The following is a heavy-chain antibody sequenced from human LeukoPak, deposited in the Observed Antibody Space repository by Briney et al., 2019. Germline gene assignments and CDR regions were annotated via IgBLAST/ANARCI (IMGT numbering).Heavy chain of an antibody. Sequence: SETLSLTCTVSGGSISSYYWSWIRQPAGKGLEWIGRIHTSGSTNYNPSLKSRVTMSVDTSKNQFSLKLSSVTAADTAVYYCARDYYDTSGEGMDVWGQGTTVTVSS. V-gene: IGHV4-4*07. CDR3: ARDYYDTSGEGMDV. CDR1: GGSISSYY. CDR2: IHTSGST. D-gene: IGHD3-22*01. J-gene: IGHJ6*02.